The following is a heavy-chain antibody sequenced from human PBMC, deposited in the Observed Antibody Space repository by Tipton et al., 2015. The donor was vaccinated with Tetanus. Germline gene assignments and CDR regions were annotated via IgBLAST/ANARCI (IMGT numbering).Heavy chain of an antibody. Sequence: SLRLSCAASGFIFSSYGIHWVRQAPGKGLEWVAVSWYDGTDKYYADSVKGRFTISRDNSKNTLYLQMNSLRAEDTAVYYCAREADCSGGSCFSWDFDNWGQGTRVTVSS. D-gene: IGHD2-15*01. J-gene: IGHJ4*02. CDR2: SWYDGTDK. CDR1: GFIFSSYG. V-gene: IGHV3-33*01. CDR3: AREADCSGGSCFSWDFDN.